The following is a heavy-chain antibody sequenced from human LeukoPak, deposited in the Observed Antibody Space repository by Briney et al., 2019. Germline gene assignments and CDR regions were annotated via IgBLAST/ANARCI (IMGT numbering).Heavy chain of an antibody. CDR2: IYYTGSP. J-gene: IGHJ3*02. CDR1: GGSISSYY. V-gene: IGHV4-59*01. Sequence: SETLSLTCTVSGGSISSYYWSWIRQPPGQALEWIGYIYYTGSPNYNPSLQRRVTISVDTSKNQFSLKLSSVTAADTAVYYCARDRSTVVTLDAFDIWGQGTMVTVSS. CDR3: ARDRSTVVTLDAFDI. D-gene: IGHD4-23*01.